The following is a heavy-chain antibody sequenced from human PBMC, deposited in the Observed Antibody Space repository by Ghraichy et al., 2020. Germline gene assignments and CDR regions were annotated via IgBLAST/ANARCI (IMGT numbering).Heavy chain of an antibody. CDR2: IFTGGKS. CDR1: RGSVAGGSYF. CDR3: AGRGRRFDY. D-gene: IGHD3-10*01. Sequence: SETLSLTCTVSRGSVAGGSYFWSWIRQPPGKGLEWIGYIFTGGKSNYNPSLKSRVTISVDTSKNQFSLNLTSVTAADTAVYYCAGRGRRFDYWGQGTLVTVSS. J-gene: IGHJ4*02. V-gene: IGHV4-61*01.